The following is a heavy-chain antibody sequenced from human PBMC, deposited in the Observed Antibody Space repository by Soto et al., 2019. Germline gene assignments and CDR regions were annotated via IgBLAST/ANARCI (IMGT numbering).Heavy chain of an antibody. V-gene: IGHV1-69*05. Sequence: ASVKVSCKASGGTFSSYAISWVRQAPGQGLEWMGWIIPNFGTANYAQKLQGRVTITTDTSTSTAYMELSSLRSDDTAMYYCARDSMGATSGYYYGMDVWGQGTTVTVSS. D-gene: IGHD1-26*01. J-gene: IGHJ6*02. CDR2: IIPNFGTA. CDR1: GGTFSSYA. CDR3: ARDSMGATSGYYYGMDV.